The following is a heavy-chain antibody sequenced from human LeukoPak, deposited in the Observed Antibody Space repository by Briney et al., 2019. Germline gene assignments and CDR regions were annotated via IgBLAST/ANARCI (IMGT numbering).Heavy chain of an antibody. CDR2: ISGSGGST. J-gene: IGHJ4*02. CDR1: GFTFSSYA. D-gene: IGHD2-15*01. V-gene: IGHV3-23*01. CDR3: AKQGYCSGSSCSPDFFADY. Sequence: GGSLRLSCAASGFTFSSYAMSWVRQAPGKGLEWVSAISGSGGSTYYADSVKGRFTISRDNSKNTLYLQMNSLRAEDTAVYYCAKQGYCSGSSCSPDFFADYWGQGTLVTVSS.